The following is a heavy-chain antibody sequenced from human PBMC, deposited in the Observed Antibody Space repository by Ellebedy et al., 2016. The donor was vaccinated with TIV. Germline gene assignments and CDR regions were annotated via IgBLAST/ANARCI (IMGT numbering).Heavy chain of an antibody. V-gene: IGHV3-7*01. CDR2: IKQDGSEK. D-gene: IGHD4-11*01. Sequence: GESLKISXAASGFTFSSYWMSWVRQAPGKGLEWVANIKQDGSEKYYVDSVKGRFTISRDNAKNSLYLQMNSLRAEDTAVYYCARDFVADYRTYYYYYYMDVWGKGTTVTVSS. CDR3: ARDFVADYRTYYYYYYMDV. CDR1: GFTFSSYW. J-gene: IGHJ6*03.